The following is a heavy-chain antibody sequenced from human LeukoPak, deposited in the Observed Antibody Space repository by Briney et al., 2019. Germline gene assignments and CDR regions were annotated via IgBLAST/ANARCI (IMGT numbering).Heavy chain of an antibody. Sequence: GGSLRLSCAASGFTFSSYAMSWVRQAPGKGLEWVSATSGSGGSTYYADSVKGRFTISRDNSKNTLYLQMNSLRAEDTAVYYCAKDPNQLLDFRVDYWGQGTLVTVSS. J-gene: IGHJ4*02. V-gene: IGHV3-23*01. CDR1: GFTFSSYA. CDR2: TSGSGGST. D-gene: IGHD2-2*01. CDR3: AKDPNQLLDFRVDY.